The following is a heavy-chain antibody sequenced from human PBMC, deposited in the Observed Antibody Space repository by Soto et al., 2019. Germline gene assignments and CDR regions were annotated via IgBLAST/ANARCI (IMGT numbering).Heavy chain of an antibody. CDR1: GGSISSYY. Sequence: SETLSLTCTVSGGSISSYYWSWIRQPPEKGLEWIGYIYYSGSTNYNPPLKSRVTISVDTSKNQFSLKLSSVTAADTAVYYCARGSRRGVGLGAFDIWGQGTMVTVSS. V-gene: IGHV4-59*01. J-gene: IGHJ3*02. CDR3: ARGSRRGVGLGAFDI. CDR2: IYYSGST. D-gene: IGHD2-15*01.